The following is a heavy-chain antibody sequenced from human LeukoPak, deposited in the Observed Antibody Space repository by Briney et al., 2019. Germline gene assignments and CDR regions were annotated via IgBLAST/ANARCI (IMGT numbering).Heavy chain of an antibody. V-gene: IGHV3-74*01. CDR2: INSDGSST. J-gene: IGHJ4*02. CDR1: GFTFSSYW. CDR3: ARVTPYYGSGSYSEPIDY. Sequence: GGSLRLSCAASGFTFSSYWMHWVRQAPGKRLVWVSRINSDGSSTSYADSVKGRFTISRDNAKNTLYLQMNSLRAEDTAVYYCARVTPYYGSGSYSEPIDYWGQGTLVTVSS. D-gene: IGHD3-10*01.